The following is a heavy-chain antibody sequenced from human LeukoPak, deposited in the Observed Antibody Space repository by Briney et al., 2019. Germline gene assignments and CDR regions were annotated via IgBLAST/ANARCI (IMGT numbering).Heavy chain of an antibody. CDR2: IYYSGST. CDR3: ARVPKWEVFNIYYYYMDV. D-gene: IGHD1-26*01. CDR1: GGPISSSSNY. V-gene: IGHV4-39*07. J-gene: IGHJ6*03. Sequence: SETLSLTCTVSGGPISSSSNYWGWIRQPPGKGLEWIGSIYYSGSTYYNPSLMSRVTISVDTSKNQFSLKLSSVTAADTAVYYCARVPKWEVFNIYYYYMDVWGKGTTVTVSS.